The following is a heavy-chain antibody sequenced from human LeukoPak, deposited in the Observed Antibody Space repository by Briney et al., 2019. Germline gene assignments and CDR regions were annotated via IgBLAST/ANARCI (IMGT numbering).Heavy chain of an antibody. V-gene: IGHV3-7*04. J-gene: IGHJ5*02. D-gene: IGHD5-12*01. Sequence: GGSLRLSCAASGVTFRSYWMSLVRQAPGKGLEWVANIKQDVSEKYYADSVKGRFTISRDNAKNSLYLQMNCLRAEDTAVYYCSRILSSYDPPDPWGQGTLVTVSS. CDR2: IKQDVSEK. CDR3: SRILSSYDPPDP. CDR1: GVTFRSYW.